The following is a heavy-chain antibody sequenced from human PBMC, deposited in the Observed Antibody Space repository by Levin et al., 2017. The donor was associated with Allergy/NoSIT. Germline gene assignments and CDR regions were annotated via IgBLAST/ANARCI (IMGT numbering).Heavy chain of an antibody. CDR3: ARWGYVAGVGDY. J-gene: IGHJ4*02. CDR1: GGSISSGGYY. D-gene: IGHD3-3*01. CDR2: IYYSGST. V-gene: IGHV4-31*03. Sequence: PSETLSLTCTVSGGSISSGGYYWSWIRQHPGKGLEWIGYIYYSGSTYYNPSLKSRVTISVDTSKNQFSLKLSSVTAADTAVYYCARWGYVAGVGDYWGQGTLVTVSS.